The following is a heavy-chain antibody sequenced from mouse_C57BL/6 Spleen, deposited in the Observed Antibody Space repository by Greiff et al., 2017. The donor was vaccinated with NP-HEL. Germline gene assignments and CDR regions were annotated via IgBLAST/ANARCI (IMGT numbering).Heavy chain of an antibody. D-gene: IGHD4-1*01. CDR3: ARGELGGTFAY. Sequence: DVKLQESGPGMVKPSQSLSLTCTVTGYSITSGYDWHWIRHFPGNKLEWMGYISYSGSTNYNPSLKSRISITHDTSKNHFFLKLNSVTTEDTATYYCARGELGGTFAYWGQGTLVTVSA. CDR2: ISYSGST. CDR1: GYSITSGYD. J-gene: IGHJ3*01. V-gene: IGHV3-1*01.